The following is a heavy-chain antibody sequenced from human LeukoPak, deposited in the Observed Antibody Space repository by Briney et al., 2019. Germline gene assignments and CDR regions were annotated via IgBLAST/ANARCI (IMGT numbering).Heavy chain of an antibody. J-gene: IGHJ4*02. V-gene: IGHV3-30*04. CDR2: ISYDGSNK. CDR1: GFTFSSYA. D-gene: IGHD3-9*01. CDR3: ARSPMRDILTGYYTLDY. Sequence: PGGSLRLSCAASGFTFSSYAMHWVRQAPGKGLEWVAVISYDGSNKYYTDSVKGRFTISRDNSKNTLYLQMNSLRAEDTAVYYCARSPMRDILTGYYTLDYWGQGTLVTVSS.